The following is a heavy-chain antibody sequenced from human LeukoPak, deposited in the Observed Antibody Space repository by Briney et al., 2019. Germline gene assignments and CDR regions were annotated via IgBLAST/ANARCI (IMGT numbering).Heavy chain of an antibody. CDR3: AKNSVGGSYYPIDY. CDR2: ISATGGST. D-gene: IGHD1-26*01. CDR1: GFTFSNYA. J-gene: IGHJ4*02. Sequence: GGTLRLSCAASGFTFSNYAMTWVRQAPGKGLEWVSAISATGGSTYYADSVKGRFTISRDSSKNTLYLQMNSLRAEDTALYYCAKNSVGGSYYPIDYWGQGTLVTVSS. V-gene: IGHV3-23*01.